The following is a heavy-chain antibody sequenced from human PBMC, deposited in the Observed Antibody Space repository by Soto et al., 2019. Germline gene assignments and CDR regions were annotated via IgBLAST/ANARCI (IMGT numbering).Heavy chain of an antibody. CDR3: VRDYSFGFDY. D-gene: IGHD6-13*01. Sequence: EVQLVESGGGLAQPGGSLRLSCAASGFTFSGYSVNWVRQAPGKGLEWVSNIWSASNINYADSVKGRFTVARDNAKNSMSLQMNGLRDEDTAVYHCVRDYSFGFDYWGQGILVTVSS. J-gene: IGHJ4*02. CDR2: IWSASNI. CDR1: GFTFSGYS. V-gene: IGHV3-48*02.